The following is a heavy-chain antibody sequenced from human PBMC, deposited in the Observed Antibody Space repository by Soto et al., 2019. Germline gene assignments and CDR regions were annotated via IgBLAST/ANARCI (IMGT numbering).Heavy chain of an antibody. CDR1: GGSISSYY. J-gene: IGHJ4*02. Sequence: PSETLSLTCTVSGGSISSYYWSWIRQPPGKGLEWIGYIYFRGTTNYNPSLKSRVTMSVDTSKNQFSLKLTSVTAADTAVYYCARHAPGGPFDSWGQGTLVTV. V-gene: IGHV4-59*08. CDR3: ARHAPGGPFDS. CDR2: IYFRGTT.